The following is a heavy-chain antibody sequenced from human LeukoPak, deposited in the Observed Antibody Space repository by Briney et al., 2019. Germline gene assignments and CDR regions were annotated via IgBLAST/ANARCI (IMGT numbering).Heavy chain of an antibody. D-gene: IGHD3-16*01. J-gene: IGHJ6*03. V-gene: IGHV4-39*01. CDR2: MHYSGST. CDR1: GGSISGSRYH. CDR3: SRVMGYATYYLYYYLDV. Sequence: SETLSLTCTVSGGSISGSRYHWGWIRQPPGQGLEWIGSMHYSGSTYYNPSLKSRVTISVDTSKNQFSLNLSSVTAAATAVYYWSRVMGYATYYLYYYLDVWGKGTTVTVSS.